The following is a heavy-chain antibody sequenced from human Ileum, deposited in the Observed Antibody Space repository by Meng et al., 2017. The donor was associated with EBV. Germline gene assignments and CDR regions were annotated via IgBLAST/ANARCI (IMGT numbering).Heavy chain of an antibody. J-gene: IGHJ4*02. CDR2: NNDSRST. CDR1: CGSLSGYD. V-gene: IGHV4-34*01. CDR3: ARGRSQGRGGLVL. Sequence: VPPQRLGGELVKPSEPRHATCHFYCGSLSGYDCSGNRQPPGKGLEWIVENNDSRSTNYNPSIKRRVTISEDTAKTRFFLKQSSVTAANAVVYYCARGRSQGRGGLVLWGRGTLVTVSS. D-gene: IGHD3-10*01.